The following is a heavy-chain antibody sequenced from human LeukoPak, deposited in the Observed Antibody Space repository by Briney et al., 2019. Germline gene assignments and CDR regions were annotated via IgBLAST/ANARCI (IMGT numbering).Heavy chain of an antibody. CDR1: GGTFSSYA. CDR3: ARDYYDSSGLLRGMDV. CDR2: IIPIFGTA. J-gene: IGHJ6*03. V-gene: IGHV1-69*06. D-gene: IGHD3-22*01. Sequence: GSSVKVSCKASGGTFSSYAISWVRQAPGQGLEWMGGIIPIFGTANYAQKFRGRVTITADKSTSTAYMELSSLRSEDTAVYYCARDYYDSSGLLRGMDVWGKGTTVTVSS.